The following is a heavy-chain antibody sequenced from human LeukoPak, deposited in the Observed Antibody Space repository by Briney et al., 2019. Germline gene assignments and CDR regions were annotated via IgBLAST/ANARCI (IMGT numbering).Heavy chain of an antibody. CDR1: GFTFSTYA. D-gene: IGHD3-10*01. CDR3: ARGRGALDY. Sequence: GGSLRLSCAASGFTFSTYAMSWIRQAPGKGLEWVANIKQDGSEKYYVDSVKGRFTISRDNGKNSLYLQMNSLRAEDTAVYYCARGRGALDYWGQGTLVTVSS. J-gene: IGHJ4*02. V-gene: IGHV3-7*04. CDR2: IKQDGSEK.